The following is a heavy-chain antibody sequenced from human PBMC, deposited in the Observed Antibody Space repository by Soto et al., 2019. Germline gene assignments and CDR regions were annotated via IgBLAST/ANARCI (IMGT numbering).Heavy chain of an antibody. CDR3: AAHVSCSGGGCQYGAFAI. Sequence: GGPLRLSCEGSEFTVSGHAMTWIRQAPGKGPEWVSTITADGGTDYADSVKGRFAMSRDTSENTLYLQMNSLGAEDTAAYHCAAHVSCSGGGCQYGAFAIRGQGTMVTVS. J-gene: IGHJ3*02. V-gene: IGHV3-23*01. CDR1: EFTVSGHA. CDR2: ITADGGT. D-gene: IGHD2-15*01.